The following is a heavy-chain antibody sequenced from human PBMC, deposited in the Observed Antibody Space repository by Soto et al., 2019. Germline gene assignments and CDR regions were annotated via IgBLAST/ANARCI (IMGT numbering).Heavy chain of an antibody. CDR1: GYTFTSYG. J-gene: IGHJ6*02. Sequence: ASVKASCKASGYTFTSYGISWVRQAPGQGLEWMGWISAYNGNTNYAQKLQGRVTMTTDTSTSTAYMELSSLRSEDTAVYYCATRAPITISGVVYYYYYGMDVWGQGTTVTVSS. V-gene: IGHV1-18*01. CDR2: ISAYNGNT. D-gene: IGHD3-3*01. CDR3: ATRAPITISGVVYYYYYGMDV.